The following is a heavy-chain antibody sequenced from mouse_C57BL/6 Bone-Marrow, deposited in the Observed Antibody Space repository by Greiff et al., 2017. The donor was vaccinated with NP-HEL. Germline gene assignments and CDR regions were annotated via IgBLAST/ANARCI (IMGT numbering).Heavy chain of an antibody. Sequence: LVESGAELVRPGTSVKMSCKASGYTFTNYWIGWAKQRPGHGLEWIGDIYPGGGYTNYNEKFKGEATLTADKSSSTAYMQFSSLTSEDSAIYYCARLGYSNYPWYFDVWGTGTTVTVSS. J-gene: IGHJ1*03. CDR1: GYTFTNYW. CDR2: IYPGGGYT. V-gene: IGHV1-63*01. CDR3: ARLGYSNYPWYFDV. D-gene: IGHD2-5*01.